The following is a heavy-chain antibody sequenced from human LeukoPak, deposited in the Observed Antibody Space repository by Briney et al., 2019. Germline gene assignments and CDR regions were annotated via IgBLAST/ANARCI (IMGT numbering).Heavy chain of an antibody. J-gene: IGHJ3*01. CDR2: INYSGRT. Sequence: PSETLSLTCTVSGGSISSTTYYWDWIRQPPGEGLEWIGSINYSGRTYYNPSLKSRVTISVDTSKNQFSLELSSVTAADTAVYYCAKERVYWPFDLWGQGTMVTVSS. D-gene: IGHD1-26*01. CDR1: GGSISSTTYY. CDR3: AKERVYWPFDL. V-gene: IGHV4-39*07.